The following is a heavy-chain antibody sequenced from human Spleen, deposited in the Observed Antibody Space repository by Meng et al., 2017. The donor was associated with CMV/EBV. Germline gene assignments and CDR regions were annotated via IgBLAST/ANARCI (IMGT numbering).Heavy chain of an antibody. D-gene: IGHD5-18*01. V-gene: IGHV1-69*05. J-gene: IGHJ6*02. Sequence: SVKVSCKASGDTFSSYAISWVRQAPGHGLEWMGGLIPVSGTRNNAQKFQGRVTITTDESTSTAYMELSSLRSEDTAVYYCARERYSYGSRDYGMDVWGQGTTVTVSS. CDR2: LIPVSGTR. CDR3: ARERYSYGSRDYGMDV. CDR1: GDTFSSYA.